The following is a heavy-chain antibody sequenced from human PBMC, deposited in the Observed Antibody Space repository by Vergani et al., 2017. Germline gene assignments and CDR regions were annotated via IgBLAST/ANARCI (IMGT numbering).Heavy chain of an antibody. J-gene: IGHJ6*03. CDR1: GFTFSSYA. D-gene: IGHD1-1*01. CDR2: ISGSGGST. Sequence: EVQLLESGGGLVQPGGSLRLSCAASGFTFSSYAMSWVRQAPGKGLEWVSAISGSGGSTYYADSVKGRFTISRDNSKNTLYLEMNALRAEDTAVYYCAEDFLTRVTTLDYYYMGVWGKGTTVTVSS. V-gene: IGHV3-23*01. CDR3: AEDFLTRVTTLDYYYMGV.